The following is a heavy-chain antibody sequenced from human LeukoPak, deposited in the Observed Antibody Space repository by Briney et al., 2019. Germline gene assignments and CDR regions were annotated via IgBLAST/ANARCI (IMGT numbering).Heavy chain of an antibody. V-gene: IGHV1-2*02. Sequence: GASVKVSCKASGYTFTGYYMHWVRQAPGQGLEWMGWINPKSGGTNYAQKFQGRVTMTRDTSISTAYMELSRLRSDDTAVYYCARGPSKGMVRGGSLDYWGQGTLVTVSS. CDR2: INPKSGGT. CDR1: GYTFTGYY. CDR3: ARGPSKGMVRGGSLDY. J-gene: IGHJ4*02. D-gene: IGHD3-10*01.